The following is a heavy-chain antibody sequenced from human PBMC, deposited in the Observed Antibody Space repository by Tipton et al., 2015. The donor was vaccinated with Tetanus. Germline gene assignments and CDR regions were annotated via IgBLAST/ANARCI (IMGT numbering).Heavy chain of an antibody. J-gene: IGHJ5*02. CDR1: GGSITNGGYY. CDR2: ISYTGTT. CDR3: AFLPKHWLDPRGAP. Sequence: TLSLTCTVSGGSITNGGYYWSWIRQHPGKGLDWIGYISYTGTTHYNPSLKSRVTISLDRSKNQFSLKLTSVTAADTGVYYCAFLPKHWLDPRGAPWGQGTLVTVSS. D-gene: IGHD6-19*01. V-gene: IGHV4-31*03.